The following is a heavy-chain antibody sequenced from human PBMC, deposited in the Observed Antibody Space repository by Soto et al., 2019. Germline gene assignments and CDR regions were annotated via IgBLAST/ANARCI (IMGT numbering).Heavy chain of an antibody. CDR2: ISYDGSNK. CDR3: ARDQAYYGSGSYFDY. V-gene: IGHV3-30*04. J-gene: IGHJ4*02. D-gene: IGHD3-10*01. Sequence: GSLRLSCAASGFTFSSYAMHWVRQAPGKGLEWVAVISYDGSNKYYADSVKGRFTISRDNSKNTLYLQMNSLRAEDTAVYYCARDQAYYGSGSYFDYWGQGTLVTVSS. CDR1: GFTFSSYA.